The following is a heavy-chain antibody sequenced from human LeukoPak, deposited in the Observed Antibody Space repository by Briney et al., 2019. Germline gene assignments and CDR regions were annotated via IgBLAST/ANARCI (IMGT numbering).Heavy chain of an antibody. CDR1: GFTFSSYG. D-gene: IGHD3-10*01. Sequence: GRSLRLSCAASGFTFSSYGMHWVRQAPGKGLEWVAVIWYDGSNKHYADSVKGRFTISRDNSRNTMYLQMDSLRAEDTAVYYCARVVSYYGSSYRLLDLWGRGTLVTVSS. V-gene: IGHV3-33*01. CDR3: ARVVSYYGSSYRLLDL. CDR2: IWYDGSNK. J-gene: IGHJ2*01.